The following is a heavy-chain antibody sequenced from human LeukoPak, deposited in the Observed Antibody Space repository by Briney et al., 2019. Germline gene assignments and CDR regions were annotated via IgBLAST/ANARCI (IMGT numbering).Heavy chain of an antibody. V-gene: IGHV3-48*03. J-gene: IGHJ6*02. CDR2: ISSSGSTI. Sequence: GGSLRLSCAASGFTFSSYEMNWVRQAPGKGLEWVSYISSSGSTIYYADSVKGRFTISRDNAKNSLYLQMNSLRAEDTAVYYCARTLRIDGMDVWGQGTTVTVSS. CDR1: GFTFSSYE. CDR3: ARTLRIDGMDV. D-gene: IGHD2/OR15-2a*01.